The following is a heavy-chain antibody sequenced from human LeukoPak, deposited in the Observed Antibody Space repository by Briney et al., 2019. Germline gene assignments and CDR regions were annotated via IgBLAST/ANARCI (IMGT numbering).Heavy chain of an antibody. CDR2: IIPTFGTA. D-gene: IGHD1-1*01. CDR1: GGTFSSYA. V-gene: IGHV1-69*13. J-gene: IGHJ3*02. Sequence: EASVKVSCEASGGTFSSYAISWVRQSPGQGLEWMGGIIPTFGTANYAQKFQGRVTITADESTSTAYMELSSLRSEDTAVYYCARSRAPTGTDTNDAFDIWGQGTMVTVSS. CDR3: ARSRAPTGTDTNDAFDI.